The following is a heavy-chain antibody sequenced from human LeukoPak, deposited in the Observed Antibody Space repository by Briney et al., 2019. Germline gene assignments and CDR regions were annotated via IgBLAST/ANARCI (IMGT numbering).Heavy chain of an antibody. V-gene: IGHV1-3*01. CDR2: INAGNGNT. CDR3: ARDTVWFGELTDDY. Sequence: ASVKVSCKASGYTFTTYTIHWVRQAPGQRLEWMGWINAGNGNTKYSQEFQDRVTITRDTSANTAYMELRSLRSDDTAVYYCARDTVWFGELTDDYWGQGTLVTVSS. J-gene: IGHJ4*02. D-gene: IGHD3-10*01. CDR1: GYTFTTYT.